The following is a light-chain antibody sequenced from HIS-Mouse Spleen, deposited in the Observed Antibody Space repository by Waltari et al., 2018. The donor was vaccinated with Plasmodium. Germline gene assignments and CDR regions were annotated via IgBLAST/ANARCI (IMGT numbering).Light chain of an antibody. J-gene: IGKJ1*01. CDR2: AAS. CDR1: QRISNY. V-gene: IGKV1-17*03. Sequence: DIQMTQSPSAMSASVGDRVTNTCRASQRISNYLAWFQQKPGKVPKRLSYAASSLQSGVPSRFSGSGSGTEFTLTISSLQPEDFATYYSLQHNSYPRTFGQGTKVEIK. CDR3: LQHNSYPRT.